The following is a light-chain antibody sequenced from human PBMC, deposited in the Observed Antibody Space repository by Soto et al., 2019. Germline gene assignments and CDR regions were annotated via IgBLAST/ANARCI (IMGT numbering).Light chain of an antibody. Sequence: QAVVTQDPSLTVSPGGTVTLTCGSSTGAVTSGHYPYWFQQKPRQAPRTLIYDTSNKHSWTPARFSGSLLGGKADLTLSGAQPEDEAEYYCLLSYSGARPVVFGGGTQLTVL. CDR3: LLSYSGARPVV. CDR2: DTS. CDR1: TGAVTSGHY. J-gene: IGLJ2*01. V-gene: IGLV7-46*01.